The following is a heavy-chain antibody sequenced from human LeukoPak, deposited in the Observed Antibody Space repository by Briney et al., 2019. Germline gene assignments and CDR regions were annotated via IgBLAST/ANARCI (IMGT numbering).Heavy chain of an antibody. Sequence: GGSLRLSCAASGITFSSYWMHWVRQAPGKGLVWVSRINSDGSSTSYADSVKGRFTISRDNARNTLYLQMNSLRAEDTAVYYCGRIIAAAGTPDWGQGTLVTASS. J-gene: IGHJ4*02. CDR1: GITFSSYW. V-gene: IGHV3-74*01. D-gene: IGHD6-13*01. CDR3: GRIIAAAGTPD. CDR2: INSDGSST.